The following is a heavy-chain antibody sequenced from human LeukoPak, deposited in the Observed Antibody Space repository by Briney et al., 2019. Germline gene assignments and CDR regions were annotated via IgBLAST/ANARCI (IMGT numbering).Heavy chain of an antibody. CDR2: IYYSGST. J-gene: IGHJ4*02. V-gene: IGHV4-38-2*01. Sequence: SETLSLTCSVSGFSIGTGYSWGWIRQPPGKGLEWIGSIYYSGSTYYNPSLKSRVTISVDTSKNQFSLKLSSVTAADTAVYYCARRFGDYYDSSGGLVDYWGQGTLVTVSS. CDR1: GFSIGTGYS. D-gene: IGHD3-22*01. CDR3: ARRFGDYYDSSGGLVDY.